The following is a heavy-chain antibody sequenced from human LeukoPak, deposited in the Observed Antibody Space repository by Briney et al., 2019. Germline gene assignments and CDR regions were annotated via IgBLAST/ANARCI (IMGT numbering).Heavy chain of an antibody. V-gene: IGHV3-30*18. CDR3: AKEMGPFIHGDY. J-gene: IGHJ4*02. CDR1: GFNFSSYA. CDR2: ISKDGAHE. Sequence: PGGSLRLSCAASGFNFSSYAMHWVHQAPGKGLEGVAVISKDGAHEFYADSVKGRFTISRDNTKSTLYLQITRRIPEGTALYYCAKEMGPFIHGDYWGQGTLVTVSS. D-gene: IGHD2-8*01.